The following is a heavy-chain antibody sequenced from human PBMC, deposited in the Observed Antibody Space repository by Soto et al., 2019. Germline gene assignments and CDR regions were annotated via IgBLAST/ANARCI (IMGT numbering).Heavy chain of an antibody. Sequence: SVKVSCKASGGTFSIYSISWVRQAPGQGLEWMGGIIPIFGTANYAQKFQGRVTITADESTSTAYMELSSLRSEDTAVYYCARSINYDFWSGYLPTTEYYGMDVWGQGTTVTAPS. J-gene: IGHJ6*02. V-gene: IGHV1-69*13. CDR2: IIPIFGTA. CDR1: GGTFSIYS. CDR3: ARSINYDFWSGYLPTTEYYGMDV. D-gene: IGHD3-3*01.